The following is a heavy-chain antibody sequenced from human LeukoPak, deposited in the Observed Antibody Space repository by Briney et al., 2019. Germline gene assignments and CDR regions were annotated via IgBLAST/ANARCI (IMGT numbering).Heavy chain of an antibody. D-gene: IGHD3-22*01. CDR1: GFTFDGYA. J-gene: IGHJ4*02. V-gene: IGHV3-43D*04. Sequence: GGFLRLSCAASGFTFDGYAMHWVRQAPGKGLEWDSLIRWDGGSTYYADSVKGRFIISRDNSKNSLYLQMNSLRPEDTALYYCALNSTGYYYDYWGQGTLVTVSS. CDR3: ALNSTGYYYDY. CDR2: IRWDGGST.